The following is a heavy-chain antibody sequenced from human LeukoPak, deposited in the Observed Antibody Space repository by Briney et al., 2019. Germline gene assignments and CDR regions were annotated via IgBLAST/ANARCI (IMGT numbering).Heavy chain of an antibody. Sequence: SETLSVTCTVSGGSISSSNYYWGWIRQPPGKGLEWIGSISYSGSTYCNPSLKSRVTMSVDTSKNEFSLKLSSVTAADTAVYYCARVRFCSSTTCSRFDYWGQGSLVTVSS. J-gene: IGHJ4*02. CDR3: ARVRFCSSTTCSRFDY. D-gene: IGHD2-2*01. CDR2: ISYSGST. CDR1: GGSISSSNYY. V-gene: IGHV4-39*07.